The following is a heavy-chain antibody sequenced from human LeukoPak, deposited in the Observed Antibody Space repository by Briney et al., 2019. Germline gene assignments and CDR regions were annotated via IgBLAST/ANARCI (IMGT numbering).Heavy chain of an antibody. D-gene: IGHD3-22*01. J-gene: IGHJ4*02. Sequence: SSETLSLTCTVSGGSISSGSYYWSWIRQPAGKGLEWIGRIYTSGSTNYNPSLKSRVTISVDTSKNQFSLKLSSVTAADTAVYYCARDYYDSSGYYSFDYWGEGTLVTASS. CDR2: IYTSGST. CDR3: ARDYYDSSGYYSFDY. CDR1: GGSISSGSYY. V-gene: IGHV4-61*02.